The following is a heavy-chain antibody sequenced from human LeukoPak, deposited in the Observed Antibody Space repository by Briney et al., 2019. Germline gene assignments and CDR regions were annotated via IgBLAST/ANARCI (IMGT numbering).Heavy chain of an antibody. Sequence: GGSLRLSCAASGFTFSDYGMHWVRQAPGKGLEWVAFIRYNGSNKYYADSVKGRFTISRDNSKNTLYLQMNSPRAEDTAVCYCAKEHIVGGDPPSYWGQGTLVTVSS. CDR1: GFTFSDYG. CDR2: IRYNGSNK. V-gene: IGHV3-30*02. J-gene: IGHJ4*02. CDR3: AKEHIVGGDPPSY. D-gene: IGHD2-21*02.